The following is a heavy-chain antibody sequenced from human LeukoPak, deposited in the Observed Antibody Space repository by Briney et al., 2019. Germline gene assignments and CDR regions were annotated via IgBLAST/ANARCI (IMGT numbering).Heavy chain of an antibody. CDR3: ARGPAGDYDILTGYPNVDY. J-gene: IGHJ4*02. Sequence: ASVKVSCKASGGTFSSYAISWVRQAPGQGLEWMGRIIPIFGTANYAQKFQGRVTITTDESTSTAYMELSSLRSEDTAVYYCARGPAGDYDILTGYPNVDYWGQGTLVTVSS. CDR1: GGTFSSYA. V-gene: IGHV1-69*05. CDR2: IIPIFGTA. D-gene: IGHD3-9*01.